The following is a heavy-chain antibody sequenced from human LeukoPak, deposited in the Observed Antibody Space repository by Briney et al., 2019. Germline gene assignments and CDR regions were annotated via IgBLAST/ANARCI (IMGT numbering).Heavy chain of an antibody. CDR1: GFTISSCY. J-gene: IGHJ4*02. Sequence: GGSLRLSCAASGFTISSCYMTWVRQAPGKGLEGFSIIYSGGSTYYADSVKGRFTISRDNAKNSLYLQMNSLRAEDTAVYYCARVRYYYDSSGYYYFDYWGQGTLVTVSS. CDR2: IYSGGST. V-gene: IGHV3-66*01. CDR3: ARVRYYYDSSGYYYFDY. D-gene: IGHD3-22*01.